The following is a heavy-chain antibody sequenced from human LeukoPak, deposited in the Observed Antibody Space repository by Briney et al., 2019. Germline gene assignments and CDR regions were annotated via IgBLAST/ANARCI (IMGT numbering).Heavy chain of an antibody. V-gene: IGHV3-43D*03. CDR1: GFTFDDYA. CDR3: ARGRVAAVGTVDY. J-gene: IGHJ4*02. CDR2: ISWDGGST. Sequence: GGSLRLSCAASGFTFDDYAMHWVRQAPGKGLQWVSLISWDGGSTYYADSVKGRFTISRDNSKNSLYLQMNSLRAEDTALYYCARGRVAAVGTVDYWGQGTLVTVSS. D-gene: IGHD6-13*01.